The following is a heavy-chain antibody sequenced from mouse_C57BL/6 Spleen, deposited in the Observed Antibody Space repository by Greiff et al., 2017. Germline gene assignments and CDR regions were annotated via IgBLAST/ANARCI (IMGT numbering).Heavy chain of an antibody. J-gene: IGHJ2*01. Sequence: VQLQQSGPVLVKPGASVKMSCKASGYTFTDYYMNWVKQSHGKSLEWIGVINPYNGGTSYNQKFKGKATLTVDKSSSTAYMELTSLTSEDSAVCYCARGDTVVAIDYWGQGTTLTVSS. CDR1: GYTFTDYY. D-gene: IGHD1-1*01. V-gene: IGHV1-19*01. CDR2: INPYNGGT. CDR3: ARGDTVVAIDY.